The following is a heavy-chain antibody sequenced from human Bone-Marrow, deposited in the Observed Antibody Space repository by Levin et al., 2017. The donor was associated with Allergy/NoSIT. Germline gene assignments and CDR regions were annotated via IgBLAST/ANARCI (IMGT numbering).Heavy chain of an antibody. CDR1: GFTFDDYG. CDR2: INWNGGTT. Sequence: GGSLRLSCAASGFTFDDYGMSWVRQAPGKGLEWVSGINWNGGTTAYADSVKGRLTISRDNAKNSLYLQMNSLRAEDTALYQCGRHRSTMNIDDGFDIWGQGTMVTVSS. V-gene: IGHV3-20*01. J-gene: IGHJ3*02. CDR3: GRHRSTMNIDDGFDI. D-gene: IGHD2/OR15-2a*01.